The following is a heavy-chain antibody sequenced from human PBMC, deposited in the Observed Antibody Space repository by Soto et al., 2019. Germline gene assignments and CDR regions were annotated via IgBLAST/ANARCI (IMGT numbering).Heavy chain of an antibody. CDR3: ARWAVVVVPAAPLLDYGMDV. J-gene: IGHJ6*02. D-gene: IGHD2-2*01. Sequence: PGESLKISCKGSGYSFTSYWIGWVRQTPGKGLEWMGIIYPGDSDTRYSPSFQGQVTISADKSISTAYLQWSSLKASDTAMYYCARWAVVVVPAAPLLDYGMDVWGQGTTVTVSS. V-gene: IGHV5-51*01. CDR1: GYSFTSYW. CDR2: IYPGDSDT.